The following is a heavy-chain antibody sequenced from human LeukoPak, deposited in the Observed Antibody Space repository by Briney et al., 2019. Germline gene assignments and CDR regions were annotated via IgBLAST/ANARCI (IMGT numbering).Heavy chain of an antibody. CDR3: ARGIGKGIQLWLENWFDP. V-gene: IGHV4-30-4*01. J-gene: IGHJ5*02. Sequence: SETLSLTCTVSGGSISSGDYYWSWIRQPPGKGLEWVGYIYYSGSTYYNPSLKSRVTISVDTSKKQFSLKLSSVTAADTAVYYCARGIGKGIQLWLENWFDPWGQGTLVTVSS. CDR2: IYYSGST. D-gene: IGHD5-18*01. CDR1: GGSISSGDYY.